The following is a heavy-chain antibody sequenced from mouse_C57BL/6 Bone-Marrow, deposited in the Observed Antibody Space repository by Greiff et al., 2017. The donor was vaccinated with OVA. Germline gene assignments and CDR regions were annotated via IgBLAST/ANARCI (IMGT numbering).Heavy chain of an antibody. V-gene: IGHV1-81*01. Sequence: VKLQESGAELARPGASVKLSCKASGYTFTSYGISWVKQRTGQGLEWIGEIYPRSGNTYYNEKFKGKATLTADKSSSTAYMELRSLTSEDSAVYFCARSRGYGSSPYYFDYWGQGTTLTVSS. D-gene: IGHD1-1*01. CDR2: IYPRSGNT. CDR1: GYTFTSYG. CDR3: ARSRGYGSSPYYFDY. J-gene: IGHJ2*01.